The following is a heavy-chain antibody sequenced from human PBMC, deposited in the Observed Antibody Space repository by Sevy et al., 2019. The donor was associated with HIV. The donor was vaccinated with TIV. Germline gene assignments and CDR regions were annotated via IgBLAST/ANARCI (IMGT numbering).Heavy chain of an antibody. CDR1: GFTFSSYA. D-gene: IGHD6-13*01. CDR2: ISYDGSNK. V-gene: IGHV3-30-3*01. CDR3: ATSPSRIGAADMRDAFDI. Sequence: GGSLRLSCAASGFTFSSYAMHWVRQAPGKGLEWVAVISYDGSNKYYADSVKGRFTISRDNSKNTLYLQMNSLRAEDTAVYYCATSPSRIGAADMRDAFDIWGQGTMVTVS. J-gene: IGHJ3*02.